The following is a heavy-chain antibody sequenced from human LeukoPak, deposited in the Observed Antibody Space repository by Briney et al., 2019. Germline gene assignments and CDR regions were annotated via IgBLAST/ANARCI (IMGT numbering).Heavy chain of an antibody. J-gene: IGHJ4*02. D-gene: IGHD3-10*01. CDR1: GYTFTGYN. Sequence: ASVKVSCKASGYTFTGYNMHWVRQAPGQGLEWMGWSNPNGGATNYAQKFQGRGTMTRDTSISTAYMELNRLTSDDTAVYYCATSPRNGSGSYTCDYWGQGTLVTVSS. CDR3: ATSPRNGSGSYTCDY. V-gene: IGHV1-2*02. CDR2: SNPNGGAT.